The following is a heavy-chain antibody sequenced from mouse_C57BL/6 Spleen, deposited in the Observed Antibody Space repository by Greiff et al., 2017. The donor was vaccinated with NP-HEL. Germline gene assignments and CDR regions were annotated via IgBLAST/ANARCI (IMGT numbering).Heavy chain of an antibody. Sequence: VQLKQSGPELVKPGASVKIPCKASGYTFTDYNMDWVKQSHGKSLEWIGDINPNNGGTIYTQKFKGKATLTVDKSASTAYMELRSLTSEDTAVYYCARDGDGYYPYAMDYWGQGTSVTVSS. CDR2: INPNNGGT. D-gene: IGHD2-3*01. J-gene: IGHJ4*01. CDR1: GYTFTDYN. V-gene: IGHV1-18*01. CDR3: ARDGDGYYPYAMDY.